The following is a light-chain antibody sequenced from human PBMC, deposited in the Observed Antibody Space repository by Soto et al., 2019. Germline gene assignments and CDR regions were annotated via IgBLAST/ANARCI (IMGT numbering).Light chain of an antibody. CDR2: AAS. J-gene: IGKJ5*01. CDR3: QRYGSSPLIT. CDR1: ETVRSN. Sequence: TKSPDTLSVSPGERATLSCRASETVRSNLAWYQQKPGQAPRLLIYAASTRATGIPDRFSGSGSGTDFTLTISRLEPEDFAVYFCQRYGSSPLITFGQGTRLEIK. V-gene: IGKV3-20*01.